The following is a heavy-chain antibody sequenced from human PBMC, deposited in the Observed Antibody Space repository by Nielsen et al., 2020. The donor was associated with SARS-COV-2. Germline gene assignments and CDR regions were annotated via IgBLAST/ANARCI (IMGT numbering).Heavy chain of an antibody. Sequence: SETLSLTCSVANDYIRSSDYYWGWIRQPPGQGLEWIGSISYSGRTYYNPSLKSRVTISEDPSKNQFSLKLSSVTAADTAVYYCARHRIEYQLPTSFDYWGQGTLVTVSS. D-gene: IGHD2-2*01. CDR3: ARHRIEYQLPTSFDY. CDR1: NDYIRSSDYY. V-gene: IGHV4-39*01. J-gene: IGHJ4*02. CDR2: ISYSGRT.